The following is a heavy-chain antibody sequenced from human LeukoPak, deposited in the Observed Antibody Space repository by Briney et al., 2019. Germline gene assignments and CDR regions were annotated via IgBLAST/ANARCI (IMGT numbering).Heavy chain of an antibody. CDR2: IKSKRDGGTI. Sequence: PGGSLRLSCAASGFTFSDAWMNWVRQAPGKGLEWVGRIKSKRDGGTIDYAAPVKGRFTISREDSKNTLYLQMNSLKTEDTAVYYCSPALYGWNDVNYWGQGTLVTVSS. V-gene: IGHV3-15*01. J-gene: IGHJ4*02. D-gene: IGHD1-1*01. CDR1: GFTFSDAW. CDR3: SPALYGWNDVNY.